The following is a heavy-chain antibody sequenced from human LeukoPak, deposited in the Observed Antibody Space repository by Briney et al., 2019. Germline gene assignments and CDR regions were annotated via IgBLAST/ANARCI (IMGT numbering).Heavy chain of an antibody. V-gene: IGHV1-8*02. Sequence: ASVKVSCKASGYTFTSYGISWVRQAPGQGLEWMGWMNPNSGNTGYAQKFQGRVTMTRNTSISTAYMGLSSLRSEDTAVYYCARAGGYCGRISCPYYFDDWGQGSLVAVSS. CDR1: GYTFTSYG. D-gene: IGHD2-15*01. CDR2: MNPNSGNT. CDR3: ARAGGYCGRISCPYYFDD. J-gene: IGHJ4*02.